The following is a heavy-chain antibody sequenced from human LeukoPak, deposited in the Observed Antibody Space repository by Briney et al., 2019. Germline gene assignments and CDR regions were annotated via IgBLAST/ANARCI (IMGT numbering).Heavy chain of an antibody. V-gene: IGHV3-7*01. CDR2: IKPDGSET. J-gene: IGHJ4*02. Sequence: GGSLRLSCAASHFTFTTYWMSWVRQAPGKGLEWVANIKPDGSETYYVDSVKGRFTISRDNVKNSLYLQMDSLRAEDTAMYYCAREFNSFLADCSGGQCLFMSWGQGVLVTVSS. D-gene: IGHD2-15*01. CDR1: HFTFTTYW. CDR3: AREFNSFLADCSGGQCLFMS.